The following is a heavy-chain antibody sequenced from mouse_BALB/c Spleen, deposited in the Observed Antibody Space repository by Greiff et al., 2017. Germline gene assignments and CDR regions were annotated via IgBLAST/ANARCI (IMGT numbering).Heavy chain of an antibody. V-gene: IGHV5-12-1*01. J-gene: IGHJ4*01. CDR3: ASVLSLYYAMDY. CDR1: GFAFSSYD. CDR2: ISSGGGST. Sequence: EVQGVESGGGLVKPGGSLKLSCAASGFAFSSYDMSWVRQTPEKRLEWVAYISSGGGSTYYPDTVKGRFTISRDNAKNTLYLQMSSLKSEDTAMYYCASVLSLYYAMDYWGQGTSVTVSS.